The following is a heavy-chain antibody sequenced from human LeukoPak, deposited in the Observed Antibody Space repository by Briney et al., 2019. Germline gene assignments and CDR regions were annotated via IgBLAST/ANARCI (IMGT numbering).Heavy chain of an antibody. V-gene: IGHV3-21*01. Sequence: GGSLRLSCAASGFTFSSYSMNWVRQAPGKGLEWVSSISSSSNYIYYADSVKGRFTISRDNAKNSLYLQMNSLRVEDTAVYYCAKDRNVGSWIDYWGQGTLVTVSS. D-gene: IGHD1-26*01. CDR1: GFTFSSYS. CDR3: AKDRNVGSWIDY. CDR2: ISSSSNYI. J-gene: IGHJ4*02.